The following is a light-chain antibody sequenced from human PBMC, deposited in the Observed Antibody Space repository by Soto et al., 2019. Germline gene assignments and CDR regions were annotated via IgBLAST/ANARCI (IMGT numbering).Light chain of an antibody. CDR2: EDN. CDR1: SGSIASNY. Sequence: NFMLTQPHSVSESPGKTVTISCTRSSGSIASNYVQWYQQRSGSAPTTVIYEDNQRPSGVPDRFSGSIDSSSNSASLTISGLKTEDEADYYCQSYDSSNVVFGGGTKLTVL. J-gene: IGLJ2*01. CDR3: QSYDSSNVV. V-gene: IGLV6-57*03.